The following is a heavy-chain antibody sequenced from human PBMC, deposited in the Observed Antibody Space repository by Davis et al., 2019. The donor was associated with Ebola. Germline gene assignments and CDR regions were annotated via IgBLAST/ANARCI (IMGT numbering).Heavy chain of an antibody. CDR2: INNAGSIT. J-gene: IGHJ4*02. Sequence: PGGSLRLSCAASGFTLHDCGMYWVRQAPGKGLVWVSLINNAGSITTYADSVKGRFTISRDNAKNTLYLQMNSLRAEDTAVYYCVSLGVIVGATIPNYWGQGTLVTVSS. CDR3: VSLGVIVGATIPNY. V-gene: IGHV3-74*01. CDR1: GFTLHDCG. D-gene: IGHD1-26*01.